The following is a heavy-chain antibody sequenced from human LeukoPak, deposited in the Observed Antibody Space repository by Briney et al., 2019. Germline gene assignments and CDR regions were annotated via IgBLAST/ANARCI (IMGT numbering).Heavy chain of an antibody. CDR1: GGSISSSSYY. Sequence: SETLSLTCTVSGGSISSSSYYWGWIRQPPGKGLEWIGSIYYSGSTYYNPSLKSRVTISVDTSKNQFSLKLSSVTAADTAVYYCASSGLWFGELGSWFDPWGQGTLVTVSS. V-gene: IGHV4-39*01. CDR2: IYYSGST. D-gene: IGHD3-10*01. CDR3: ASSGLWFGELGSWFDP. J-gene: IGHJ5*02.